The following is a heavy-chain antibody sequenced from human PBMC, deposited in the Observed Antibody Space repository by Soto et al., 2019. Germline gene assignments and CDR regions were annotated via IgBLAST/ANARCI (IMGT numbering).Heavy chain of an antibody. CDR1: GYTFTSYA. V-gene: IGHV1-3*01. J-gene: IGHJ3*02. Sequence: ASVKVSRKASGYTFTSYAMHWVRQAPGQRLEWMGWINAGNGNTKYSQKFQGRVTITRDTSASTAYMELSSLRSEDTAVYYCARVGIAARHAFDIWGQGTMVTVSS. CDR3: ARVGIAARHAFDI. D-gene: IGHD6-13*01. CDR2: INAGNGNT.